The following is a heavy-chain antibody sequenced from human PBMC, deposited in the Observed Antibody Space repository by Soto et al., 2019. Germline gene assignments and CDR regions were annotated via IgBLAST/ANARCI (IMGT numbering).Heavy chain of an antibody. D-gene: IGHD5-18*01. J-gene: IGHJ4*02. CDR2: INHSGST. CDR3: ARVRDTAMPNIDF. CDR1: GGSFSGYY. Sequence: SETLSLTCAVYGGSFSGYYWSWIRQPPGKGLEWIGEINHSGSTNYNPSLKSRVTISVDTSKNQFSLKLSSVTAADTAVYYCARVRDTAMPNIDFWGQGTLVTVSS. V-gene: IGHV4-34*01.